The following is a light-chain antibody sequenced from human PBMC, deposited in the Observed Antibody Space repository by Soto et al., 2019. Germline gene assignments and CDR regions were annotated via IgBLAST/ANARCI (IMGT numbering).Light chain of an antibody. CDR2: GAS. CDR3: QQYDNSPLT. V-gene: IGKV3-20*01. Sequence: EIVLTQSPGTLSLSPGDRATLSCRASQSFSSSYLAWYQQKPGQAPRLLIYGASNRATGILDRFSGSGSGTDFTLTISRLEPEDFAVYYCQQYDNSPLTFGGGTKVDIK. CDR1: QSFSSSY. J-gene: IGKJ4*01.